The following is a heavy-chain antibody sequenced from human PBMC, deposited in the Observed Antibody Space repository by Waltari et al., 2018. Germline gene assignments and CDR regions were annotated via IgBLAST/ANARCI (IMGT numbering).Heavy chain of an antibody. CDR3: ATSSSGWYQDASDV. Sequence: QMQLVQSGAEVKKPGASVKVSCKASGYPFSDYDINWVRQATGHGLEWMGWINPKSGNTVSAQNFQDRVTITRDPSTSTVYMELSSLRSDDAAVYYCATSSSGWYQDASDVWGHGTLVTV. D-gene: IGHD6-19*01. CDR1: GYPFSDYD. J-gene: IGHJ3*01. CDR2: INPKSGNT. V-gene: IGHV1-8*02.